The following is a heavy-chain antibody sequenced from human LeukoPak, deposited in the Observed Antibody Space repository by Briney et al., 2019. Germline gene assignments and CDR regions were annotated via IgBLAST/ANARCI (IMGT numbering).Heavy chain of an antibody. CDR1: GFSVSSNY. V-gene: IGHV3-66*01. J-gene: IGHJ4*02. D-gene: IGHD3-22*01. Sequence: PGGSLRLSCAASGFSVSSNYMSWVRQAPGKSLEWVSVIYAGGSTFYADSVKGRFIISRDNSKNTLYLQANSLRAEDTAVYYCARVANDTTGYHSLLFDFWGQGTLVTVSS. CDR2: IYAGGST. CDR3: ARVANDTTGYHSLLFDF.